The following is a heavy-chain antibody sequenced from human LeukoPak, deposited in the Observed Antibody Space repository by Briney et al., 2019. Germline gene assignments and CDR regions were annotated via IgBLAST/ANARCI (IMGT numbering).Heavy chain of an antibody. Sequence: PGGSLRLSCAASGFTFSSYSMNWVRQAPGKGLEWVSSISSSSSYIYYADSVKGRFTISRDNAKNSLYLQMNSLRAEDTAVYYCAREDSGSYGDAYFDCWGQGTLVTVSS. CDR2: ISSSSSYI. CDR3: AREDSGSYGDAYFDC. V-gene: IGHV3-21*01. CDR1: GFTFSSYS. J-gene: IGHJ4*02. D-gene: IGHD1-26*01.